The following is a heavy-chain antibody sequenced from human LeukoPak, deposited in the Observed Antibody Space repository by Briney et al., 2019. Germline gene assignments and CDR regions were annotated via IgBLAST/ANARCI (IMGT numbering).Heavy chain of an antibody. CDR3: ARSTLSAIFGVVIDRRFDY. Sequence: ASVKVSCKASGYTFTSYDINWVRQATGQGFEWMGWMNPNSGNTGYAQKFQGRVTMTRNTSISTAYMELSSLRSEDTAVYYCARSTLSAIFGVVIDRRFDYWGQGTLVTVSS. D-gene: IGHD3-3*01. J-gene: IGHJ4*02. CDR1: GYTFTSYD. V-gene: IGHV1-8*01. CDR2: MNPNSGNT.